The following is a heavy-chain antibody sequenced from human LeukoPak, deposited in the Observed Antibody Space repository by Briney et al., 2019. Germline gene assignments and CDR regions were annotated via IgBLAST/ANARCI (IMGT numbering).Heavy chain of an antibody. Sequence: GASVKVSCKTSGYTFTGYYMNWVRQAPGQGLKWMGWINLNSGGTNYAQKFQGWVTMTRDTSISTAYMELSRLRFDDTAVYYCARGGRFLEEIGWFDPWGQGTLVTVSS. V-gene: IGHV1-2*04. CDR1: GYTFTGYY. CDR3: ARGGRFLEEIGWFDP. CDR2: INLNSGGT. J-gene: IGHJ5*02. D-gene: IGHD3-3*01.